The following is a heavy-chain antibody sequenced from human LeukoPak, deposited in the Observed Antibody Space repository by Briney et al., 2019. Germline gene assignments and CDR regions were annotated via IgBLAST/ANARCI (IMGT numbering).Heavy chain of an antibody. CDR1: GFTFSSYA. CDR2: ISGSGGST. J-gene: IGHJ4*02. CDR3: AKDPTSYYYDSSPGRAPWTH. D-gene: IGHD3-22*01. V-gene: IGHV3-23*01. Sequence: GGSLRLSCAASGFTFSSYAMSWVRQAPGKGLEWVSAISGSGGSTYYADSVKGRFTISRDNSKNTLYLQMNSLRAEDTAVYYCAKDPTSYYYDSSPGRAPWTHWGQGTLVTVSS.